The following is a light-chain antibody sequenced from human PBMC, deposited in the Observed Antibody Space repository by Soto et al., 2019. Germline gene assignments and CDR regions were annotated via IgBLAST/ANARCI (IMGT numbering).Light chain of an antibody. V-gene: IGLV2-14*01. CDR2: GVS. Sequence: QSVLTQPASVSGSPGQSITISCSGTRSDIGSYNYVAWYQQFPGKTPKILIYGVSNRPSGVSRRFSGSKSGNTASLTISGLQAEDEADYYCISYTGSSTSYVFGSGTKV. CDR3: ISYTGSSTSYV. CDR1: RSDIGSYNY. J-gene: IGLJ1*01.